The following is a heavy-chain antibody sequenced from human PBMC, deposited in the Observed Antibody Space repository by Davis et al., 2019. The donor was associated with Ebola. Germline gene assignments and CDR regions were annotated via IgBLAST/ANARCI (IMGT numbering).Heavy chain of an antibody. Sequence: GESLKISCAASGFTFSSYSMNWVRQAPGKGLEWGSSSSSSSRYIYYADSVKGRFTISRDNAKNSLYLQMNSLRAEDTAVYYCARDRGFNWFDPWGQGTLVTVSS. CDR1: GFTFSSYS. CDR2: SSSSSRYI. J-gene: IGHJ5*02. V-gene: IGHV3-21*01. CDR3: ARDRGFNWFDP.